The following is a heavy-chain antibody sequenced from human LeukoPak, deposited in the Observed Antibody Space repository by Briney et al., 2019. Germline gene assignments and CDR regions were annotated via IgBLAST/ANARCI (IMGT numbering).Heavy chain of an antibody. V-gene: IGHV4-59*01. CDR1: GGSISSYY. D-gene: IGHD3-10*01. CDR3: AREAMVRGVIGY. Sequence: SETLSLTCTVSGGSISSYYWSWIRQPPGKGLEWIGYIYYSGSTNYNPSLKSRVTISVDTSKNQFSLKLSSVTAADTAVYYCAREAMVRGVIGYWGQGTLVTVSS. J-gene: IGHJ4*02. CDR2: IYYSGST.